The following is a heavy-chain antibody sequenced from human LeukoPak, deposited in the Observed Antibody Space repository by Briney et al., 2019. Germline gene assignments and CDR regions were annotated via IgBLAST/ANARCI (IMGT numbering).Heavy chain of an antibody. V-gene: IGHV3-11*01. CDR2: ISSSGSTI. CDR1: GFTFSDYY. Sequence: PGGSLRLSCAASGFTFSDYYMSWIRQAPGKGLEWVSYISSSGSTIYYADSVKGRFTISRDNAKNSLYLQMNSLRAEDTAVYYCAGGGYDFWSGYYPYYYYGMDVWGLGTTVTVSS. CDR3: AGGGYDFWSGYYPYYYYGMDV. J-gene: IGHJ6*02. D-gene: IGHD3-3*01.